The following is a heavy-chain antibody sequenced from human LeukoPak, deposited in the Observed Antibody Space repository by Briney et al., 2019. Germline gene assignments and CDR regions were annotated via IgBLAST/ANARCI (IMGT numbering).Heavy chain of an antibody. D-gene: IGHD2-2*01. Sequence: ASVRVSCKTSGYTFSNFGINWVRQAPGQGLEWMGWISGSNDNPNYGQKFQGRFTVTTDSSTSTAYMELRNLRFDDTAVYYCARDGTSTDDYWGRGTLVTVSS. CDR3: ARDGTSTDDY. V-gene: IGHV1-18*01. CDR2: ISGSNDNP. J-gene: IGHJ4*02. CDR1: GYTFSNFG.